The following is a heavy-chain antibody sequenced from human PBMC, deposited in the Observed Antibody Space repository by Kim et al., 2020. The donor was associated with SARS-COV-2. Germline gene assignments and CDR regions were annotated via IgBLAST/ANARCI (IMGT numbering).Heavy chain of an antibody. CDR3: AKVVVMDDYNYYYYYGMDV. V-gene: IGHV3-23*01. J-gene: IGHJ6*02. CDR2: ISGGGVNK. Sequence: GGSLRLSCVASGFTFDIYAMSWVRQAPGKGLEWVSVISGGGVNKFYADSVRGRFTISRDNSKNTLFLQMNSLRDEDTALYYCAKVVVMDDYNYYYYYGMDVWGQGTTVTVS. D-gene: IGHD3-16*01. CDR1: GFTFDIYA.